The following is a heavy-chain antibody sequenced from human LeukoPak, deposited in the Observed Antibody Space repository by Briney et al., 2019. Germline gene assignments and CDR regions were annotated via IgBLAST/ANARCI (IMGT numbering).Heavy chain of an antibody. J-gene: IGHJ6*03. CDR2: ISSSSSYI. CDR1: GFTFSSYS. Sequence: PGGSLTLSCAASGFTFSSYSMNWVRQAPGKGLEWVSSISSSSSYIYYADSVKGRFTISRDNAKNSLYLQMNSLRAEDTAVYYCARARNRIAVAGTRYYMDVWGKGTTVTVSS. D-gene: IGHD6-19*01. V-gene: IGHV3-21*01. CDR3: ARARNRIAVAGTRYYMDV.